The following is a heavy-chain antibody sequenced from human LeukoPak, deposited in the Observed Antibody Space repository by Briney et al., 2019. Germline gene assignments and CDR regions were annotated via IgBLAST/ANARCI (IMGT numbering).Heavy chain of an antibody. CDR2: IWYDGSNK. D-gene: IGHD4-17*01. Sequence: GRSLRLSCAASGFTFSSYGMHWVRQAPGKGLEWVAVIWYDGSNKYYADSVKGRFTISRDNSKNTLYLQMNSLRAEDTAVYYCARDLFEGPVTTGGLWYWGQGTLVTVSS. CDR1: GFTFSSYG. J-gene: IGHJ4*02. CDR3: ARDLFEGPVTTGGLWY. V-gene: IGHV3-33*01.